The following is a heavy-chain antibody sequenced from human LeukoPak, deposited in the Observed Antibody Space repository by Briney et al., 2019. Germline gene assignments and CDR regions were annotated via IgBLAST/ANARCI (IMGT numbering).Heavy chain of an antibody. CDR2: IYYSGSA. J-gene: IGHJ3*02. Sequence: SETLSLTCTVSGGSISSGDYYWSWIRQPPGKGLECIGYIYYSGSAYYNPSLKSRVTISVDTSKNQFSLKLSSVTAADTAVYYCARARVVEGAFDIWGQGTMVTVSS. D-gene: IGHD3-22*01. CDR1: GGSISSGDYY. CDR3: ARARVVEGAFDI. V-gene: IGHV4-30-4*01.